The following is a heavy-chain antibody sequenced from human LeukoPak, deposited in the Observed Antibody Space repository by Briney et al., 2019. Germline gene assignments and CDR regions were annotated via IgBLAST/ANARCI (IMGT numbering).Heavy chain of an antibody. CDR3: ARAGLLWFGELLNLNWFDP. J-gene: IGHJ5*02. CDR2: INPNSGGT. D-gene: IGHD3-10*01. CDR1: GYTFTDYY. V-gene: IGHV1-2*02. Sequence: ASVKVSCKASGYTFTDYYMHWVRQAPGQGLEWMGWINPNSGGTNYAQKFQGRVTMTRDTSISTAYMELSRLRSDDTAVYYCARAGLLWFGELLNLNWFDPWGQGTLVTVSS.